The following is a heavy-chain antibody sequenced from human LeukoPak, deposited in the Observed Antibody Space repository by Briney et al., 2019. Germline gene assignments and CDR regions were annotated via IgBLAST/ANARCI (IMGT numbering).Heavy chain of an antibody. V-gene: IGHV1-2*02. Sequence: ASVTVSCKASGYTFTGYYMHWVRQAPGQELEWMGWINPNSGGTNYAQKFQGRVTMTRDTSISTAYMELSRLRSDDTAVYYCARGHGSFLSYYGMDVWGQGTTVTVSS. CDR2: INPNSGGT. J-gene: IGHJ6*02. CDR3: ARGHGSFLSYYGMDV. D-gene: IGHD1-26*01. CDR1: GYTFTGYY.